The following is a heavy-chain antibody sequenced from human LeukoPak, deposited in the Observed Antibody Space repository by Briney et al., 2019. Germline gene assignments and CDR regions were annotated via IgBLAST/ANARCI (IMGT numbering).Heavy chain of an antibody. J-gene: IGHJ5*02. D-gene: IGHD3-9*01. CDR3: AREAWDYDILTGYQYSNWFDP. CDR2: TYYRSKWYN. V-gene: IGHV6-1*01. CDR1: GDSVSSSSAA. Sequence: SQTLSLTCAISGDSVSSSSAAWNWIRQSPSRGLEWLGRTYYRSKWYNDYAVSVKSRITINPDTSKNQFSLQLNSVTPEDTAVYYCAREAWDYDILTGYQYSNWFDPWGQGTLVTVSS.